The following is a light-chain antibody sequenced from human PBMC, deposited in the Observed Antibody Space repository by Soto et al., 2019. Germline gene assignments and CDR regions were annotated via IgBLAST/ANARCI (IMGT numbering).Light chain of an antibody. Sequence: QSVLTQPPSASGSPGQPVTISCTGTTSDIGGYKYVSWYQQHPGKAPKLIIYEVSKRPSGVPDRFSGSRSGNTASLTVSGLQAEDEADYYCSSYAGTNAYVVFGGGTQLTVL. CDR1: TSDIGGYKY. CDR2: EVS. V-gene: IGLV2-8*01. CDR3: SSYAGTNAYVV. J-gene: IGLJ2*01.